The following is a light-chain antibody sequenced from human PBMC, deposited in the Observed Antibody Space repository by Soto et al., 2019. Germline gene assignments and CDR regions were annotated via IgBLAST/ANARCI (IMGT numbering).Light chain of an antibody. CDR1: QSVSSSY. Sequence: EIVLTQSPGTLSLSPGERATLSCRASQSVSSSYLAWYQQKPGQAPRLLIYGASSRATGIPDRFSGSGSATDFTLTISSLEAEDFAVYYCQQRSNWPLTVGGGTKVDIK. CDR2: GAS. J-gene: IGKJ4*01. CDR3: QQRSNWPLT. V-gene: IGKV3D-20*02.